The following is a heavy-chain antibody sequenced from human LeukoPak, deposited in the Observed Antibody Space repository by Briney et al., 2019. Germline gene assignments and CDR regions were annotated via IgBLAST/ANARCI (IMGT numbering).Heavy chain of an antibody. CDR3: ARDRGYCSGGSCYFGY. CDR1: GGTFSSYA. CDR2: IIPILGIA. D-gene: IGHD2-15*01. Sequence: GASVKVSCKASGGTFSSYAISWVRQAPGQGLEWMGRIIPILGIANYAQEFQGRVTITADKSTSTAYMELSSLRSEDTAVYYCARDRGYCSGGSCYFGYWGQGTLATVSS. V-gene: IGHV1-69*04. J-gene: IGHJ4*02.